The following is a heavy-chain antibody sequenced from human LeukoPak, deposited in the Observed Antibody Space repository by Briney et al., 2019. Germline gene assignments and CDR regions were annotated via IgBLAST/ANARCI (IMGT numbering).Heavy chain of an antibody. CDR3: ASIIVGATEPPFDY. Sequence: GASVKVSCKASGYSFIGYYMHWVRQAPGQGLEWMGGIIPIFGTANYAQKFQGRVTITADKSTSTAYMELSSLRSEDTAVYYCASIIVGATEPPFDYWGQGTLVTVSS. CDR2: IIPIFGTA. CDR1: GYSFIGYY. J-gene: IGHJ4*02. D-gene: IGHD1-26*01. V-gene: IGHV1-69*06.